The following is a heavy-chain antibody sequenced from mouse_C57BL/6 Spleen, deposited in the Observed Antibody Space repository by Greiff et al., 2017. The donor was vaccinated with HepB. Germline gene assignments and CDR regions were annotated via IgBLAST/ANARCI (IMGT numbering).Heavy chain of an antibody. CDR3: ARGRSTTVPFAY. J-gene: IGHJ3*01. CDR2: INPGSGGT. D-gene: IGHD1-1*01. CDR1: GYAFTNYL. Sequence: QVQLQQSGAELVRPGTSVKVSCKASGYAFTNYLIEWVKQRPGQGLEWIGVINPGSGGTNYNEKFKGKATLTADKSSSTAYMQLSSLTSEDSAVYFCARGRSTTVPFAYWGQGTLVTVSA. V-gene: IGHV1-54*01.